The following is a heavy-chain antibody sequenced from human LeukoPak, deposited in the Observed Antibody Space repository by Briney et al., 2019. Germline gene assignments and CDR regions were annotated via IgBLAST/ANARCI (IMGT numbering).Heavy chain of an antibody. D-gene: IGHD3-22*01. CDR1: GGSISSYY. Sequence: TETLSLTCTVSGGSISSYYWSWIRQPPGKGLEWIGYIYYSGSTNYNPSLKSRVTISVDTSKNQFSLKLSSVTAADTAVYYCARDYLAYYYDSSGYIDAFDIWGQGTMVTVSS. V-gene: IGHV4-59*01. CDR3: ARDYLAYYYDSSGYIDAFDI. J-gene: IGHJ3*02. CDR2: IYYSGST.